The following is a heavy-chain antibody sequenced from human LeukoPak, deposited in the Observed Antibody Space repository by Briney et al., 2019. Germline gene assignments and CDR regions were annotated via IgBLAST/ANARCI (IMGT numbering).Heavy chain of an antibody. D-gene: IGHD3-10*01. Sequence: GESLKISGQGSGYNFRRDWIGWVRQMPGKGLEWMGIMHPGNSDIRYSPSFQGQVTISADTSISAAYLQWTSLKASDTAMYYCATRTSGTFDDFDIWAQGTMVTVSS. CDR3: ATRTSGTFDDFDI. V-gene: IGHV5-51*01. CDR2: MHPGNSDI. J-gene: IGHJ3*02. CDR1: GYNFRRDW.